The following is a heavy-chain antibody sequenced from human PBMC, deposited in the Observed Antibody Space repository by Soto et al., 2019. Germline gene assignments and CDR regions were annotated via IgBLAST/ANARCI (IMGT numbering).Heavy chain of an antibody. CDR1: GGTFSNYA. V-gene: IGHV3-23*04. D-gene: IGHD2-15*01. CDR3: AKSIVVAVVYYYGMDV. J-gene: IGHJ6*02. CDR2: ISGSGGST. Sequence: VQLVQSGAEVKKPGSSVKVSCKASGGTFSNYAMSWVRQAPGKGLEWVSGISGSGGSTYYADSVKGRFTISRDNSKNTLYLQMNSLRAEDTAVYYCAKSIVVAVVYYYGMDVWGQGTTVTVSS.